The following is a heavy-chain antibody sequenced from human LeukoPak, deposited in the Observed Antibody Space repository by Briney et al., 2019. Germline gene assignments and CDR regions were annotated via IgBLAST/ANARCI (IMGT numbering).Heavy chain of an antibody. V-gene: IGHV1-2*02. J-gene: IGHJ4*02. Sequence: ASVKVSCKASGYTFTGYYMHWVRQAPGEGLEWMGWMNANRGDTNYAQKFQGRVTMTRATSISTAVMELTSLRSDDTAVYYCARSLGSGWKDHWGQGTLVTVSS. CDR1: GYTFTGYY. D-gene: IGHD6-19*01. CDR2: MNANRGDT. CDR3: ARSLGSGWKDH.